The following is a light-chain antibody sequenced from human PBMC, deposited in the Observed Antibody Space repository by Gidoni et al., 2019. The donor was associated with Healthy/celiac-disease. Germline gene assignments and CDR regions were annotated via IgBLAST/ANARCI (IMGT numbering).Light chain of an antibody. CDR2: DAS. CDR1: EDISNY. Sequence: DTQMTQSPSSLSASVRDRVTITCQASEDISNYLNWYQQKPGKAPKLLIYDASNLETGVPSRFSGSGSGTDFTFTISSLQPEDIATYYCQQYDNLPFTFGPGTKVDIK. J-gene: IGKJ3*01. V-gene: IGKV1-33*01. CDR3: QQYDNLPFT.